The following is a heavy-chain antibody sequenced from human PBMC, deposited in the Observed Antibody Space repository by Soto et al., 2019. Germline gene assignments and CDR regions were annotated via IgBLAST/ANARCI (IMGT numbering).Heavy chain of an antibody. J-gene: IGHJ4*02. V-gene: IGHV1-69*06. D-gene: IGHD3-9*01. CDR1: GGTFSSYA. CDR2: IIPIFGTA. CDR3: ARWSYDILTGYYSQFDY. Sequence: QVQLVQSGAEVKKPGSSVKVSCKASGGTFSSYAISWVRQAPGQGLEWMGGIIPIFGTANYAQKFQGRVTITADKSTSSAYIELSTLRSEDTTVYYCARWSYDILTGYYSQFDYWGQGTLVTVSS.